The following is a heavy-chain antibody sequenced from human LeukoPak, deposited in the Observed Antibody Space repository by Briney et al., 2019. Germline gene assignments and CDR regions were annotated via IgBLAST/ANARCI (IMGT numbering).Heavy chain of an antibody. D-gene: IGHD1-7*01. CDR2: IYYSGST. V-gene: IGHV4-31*03. Sequence: PSQTLSLTRTVSGGSFSSGGYYWSWIRQHPGKGLEWIGYIYYSGSTYYNPSLKSRVTISVDTSKNQFSLKLSSVTAADTAVYYCARDFLNSYFDYWGQGTLVTVSS. CDR1: GGSFSSGGYY. CDR3: ARDFLNSYFDY. J-gene: IGHJ4*02.